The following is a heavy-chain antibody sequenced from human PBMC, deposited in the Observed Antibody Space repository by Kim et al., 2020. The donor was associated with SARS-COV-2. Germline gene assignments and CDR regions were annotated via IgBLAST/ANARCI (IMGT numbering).Heavy chain of an antibody. CDR1: GFTFSSYA. J-gene: IGHJ5*02. Sequence: GGSLRLSCAASGFTFSSYAMHWVRQAPGKGLEWVAVISYDGSNKYYADSVKGRFTISRDNSKNTLYLQMNSLRAEDTAVYYCARDGGAMVISWGQGTLVTVSS. V-gene: IGHV3-30-3*01. CDR3: ARDGGAMVIS. D-gene: IGHD5-18*01. CDR2: ISYDGSNK.